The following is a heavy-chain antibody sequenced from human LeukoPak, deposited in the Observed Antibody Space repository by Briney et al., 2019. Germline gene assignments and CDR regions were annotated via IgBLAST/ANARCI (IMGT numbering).Heavy chain of an antibody. V-gene: IGHV1-18*01. CDR1: GYTFASYG. CDR3: ARDFTGYCSGGSCENWFDP. J-gene: IGHJ5*02. Sequence: GASVKVSCKASGYTFASYGISWVRQAPGQGLEWMGWISAYNGNTNYAQKLQGRVTMTTDTSTSTAYMKLRSLRSDDTAVYYCARDFTGYCSGGSCENWFDPWGQGTLVTVSS. CDR2: ISAYNGNT. D-gene: IGHD2-15*01.